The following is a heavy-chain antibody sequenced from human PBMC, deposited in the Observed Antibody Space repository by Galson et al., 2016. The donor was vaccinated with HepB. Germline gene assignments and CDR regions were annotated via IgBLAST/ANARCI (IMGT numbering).Heavy chain of an antibody. CDR1: GFSLSSAAVG. V-gene: IGHV2-5*02. D-gene: IGHD6-19*01. J-gene: IGHJ4*02. Sequence: PALVKPTQTLTLTCTFSGFSLSSAAVGVGWVRQAPGKAPEWLAFIYWDDNTYYSPSLTSRPTIPKATSKTQVVLTMTNMYPVDTGTYYRAHGSGWLFDHWGPGTLVTVSS. CDR2: IYWDDNT. CDR3: AHGSGWLFDH.